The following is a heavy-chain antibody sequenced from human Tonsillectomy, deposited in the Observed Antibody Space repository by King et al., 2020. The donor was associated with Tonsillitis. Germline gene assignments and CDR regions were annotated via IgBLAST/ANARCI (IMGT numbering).Heavy chain of an antibody. CDR1: GYSFTNYW. D-gene: IGHD2-21*02. CDR2: IYPGDSDT. J-gene: IGHJ6*02. V-gene: IGHV5-51*01. CDR3: ARLDAHLQIPKVVTGPYCYDYGLDA. Sequence: VQLVESGAKVKKPGESLKISCKGSGYSFTNYWIAWVRQMPGKGLEWMGIIYPGDSDTRYSSSFQGQVTISADKSIRTAYLQWSSLKASDTAIYYCARLDAHLQIPKVVTGPYCYDYGLDAWGQGTTVTVSS.